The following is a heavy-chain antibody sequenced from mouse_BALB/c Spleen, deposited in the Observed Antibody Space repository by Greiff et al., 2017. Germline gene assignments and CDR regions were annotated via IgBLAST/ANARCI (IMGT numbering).Heavy chain of an antibody. V-gene: IGHV1S137*01. D-gene: IGHD2-4*01. Sequence: VKLVESGAELVRPGVSVKISCKGSGYTFTDYAMHWVKQSHAKSLEWIGVISTYYGDASYNQKFKGKATMTVDKSSSTAYMELARLTSEDSAIYYCARSGDYYDYPWFAYWGQGTLVTVSA. CDR2: ISTYYGDA. CDR3: ARSGDYYDYPWFAY. CDR1: GYTFTDYA. J-gene: IGHJ3*01.